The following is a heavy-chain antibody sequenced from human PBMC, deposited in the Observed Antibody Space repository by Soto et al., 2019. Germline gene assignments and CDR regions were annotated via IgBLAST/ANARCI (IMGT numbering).Heavy chain of an antibody. Sequence: QVQLVQSGAEVKKPGASVKVSCKASGYTLTSHGISWVRQAPGQGPEWMGWISAYNGNTDYAQKLQGRVTMTTDTSTRTAYMELRSLRSDDTAAYYWARLSGDYSAFLDYWGQGTLVTVSS. CDR1: GYTLTSHG. CDR2: ISAYNGNT. D-gene: IGHD4-17*01. J-gene: IGHJ4*02. CDR3: ARLSGDYSAFLDY. V-gene: IGHV1-18*01.